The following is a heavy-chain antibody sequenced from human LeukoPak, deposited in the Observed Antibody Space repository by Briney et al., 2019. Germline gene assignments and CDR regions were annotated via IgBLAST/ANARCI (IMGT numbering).Heavy chain of an antibody. D-gene: IGHD2-21*02. CDR1: NYTFTRYD. CDR3: ARNDLSLNWFDP. J-gene: IGHJ5*02. V-gene: IGHV1-18*01. CDR2: VNPNNGRT. Sequence: GASVKVSCKASNYTFTRYDITWVRQAPGPGLESMGCVNPNNGRTTYGQSFQGRVTMTPDTSTRTAYMELRSLRSDDTAVYYCARNDLSLNWFDPWGQGTLVTVSS.